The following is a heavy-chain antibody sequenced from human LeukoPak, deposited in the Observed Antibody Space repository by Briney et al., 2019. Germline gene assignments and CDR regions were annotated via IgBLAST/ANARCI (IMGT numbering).Heavy chain of an antibody. CDR1: GGSFSGYY. CDR3: ARVTTNYDFWSGSSYYYYMDV. V-gene: IGHV4-34*01. J-gene: IGHJ6*03. D-gene: IGHD3-3*01. Sequence: KPLETLSLTCAVYGGSFSGYYWSWIRQPPGKGLEWIGEINHSGSTNYNPSLKSRVTISVDTSKNQFSLKLSSVTAADTAVYYCARVTTNYDFWSGSSYYYYMDVWGKGTMVTVSS. CDR2: INHSGST.